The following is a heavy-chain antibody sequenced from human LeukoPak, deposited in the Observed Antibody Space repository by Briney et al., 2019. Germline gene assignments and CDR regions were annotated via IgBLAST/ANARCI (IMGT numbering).Heavy chain of an antibody. Sequence: PGGPLRLSCVGSGFTFSNTWMNWVRRAPGKGLEWVGRIKTKSEGGTTHYAAHVKGRFTTSRDDSKKTIFLQMNSLKIEDTAIYFCAADLDAYNTLDSWGQGALVTVSS. V-gene: IGHV3-15*01. CDR3: AADLDAYNTLDS. CDR2: IKTKSEGGTT. CDR1: GFTFSNTW. J-gene: IGHJ4*02. D-gene: IGHD5-24*01.